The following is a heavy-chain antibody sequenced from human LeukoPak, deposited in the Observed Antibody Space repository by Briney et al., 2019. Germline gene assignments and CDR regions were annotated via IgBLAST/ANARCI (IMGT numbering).Heavy chain of an antibody. CDR1: GYTFTGYY. J-gene: IGHJ4*02. V-gene: IGHV1-2*02. Sequence: ASVKVSCKASGYTFTGYYMHWVRQAPGQGLEWMGWINPNSGGTNYAQKFQGRVTMTRDTSISTAYMELSRLRSDDTAVYYCARDIAVAGTTGYHYWGQGTLVTVSS. CDR2: INPNSGGT. CDR3: ARDIAVAGTTGYHY. D-gene: IGHD6-19*01.